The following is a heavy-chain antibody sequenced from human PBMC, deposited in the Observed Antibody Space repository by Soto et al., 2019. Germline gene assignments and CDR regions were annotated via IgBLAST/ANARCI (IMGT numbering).Heavy chain of an antibody. V-gene: IGHV4-34*01. CDR1: GGSFSGYY. J-gene: IGHJ5*02. CDR2: INHSGST. Sequence: QVQLQQWGAGLLKPSETLSLTCAVYGGSFSGYYWSWIRQPPGKGLEWIGEINHSGSTNYNPSLKRRDTISVERSKNQFSLKLSSVTAADTAVYYCARGQAKISSWYGPTLNWFDPWGQGTLVTVSS. D-gene: IGHD6-13*01. CDR3: ARGQAKISSWYGPTLNWFDP.